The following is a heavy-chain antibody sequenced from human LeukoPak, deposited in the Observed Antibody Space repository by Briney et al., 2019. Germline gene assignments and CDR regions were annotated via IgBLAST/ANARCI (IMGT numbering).Heavy chain of an antibody. CDR2: IFYSGST. CDR3: ARELIFDSSGYNDY. Sequence: SETLSFTCTVSGASTSSSSYCWGWLRQPPGKGLEWIGSIFYSGSTYYNPSFKSRITISIDTSKNQFSLKLSSVTAADRAVYYCARELIFDSSGYNDYWGQGTLVTVSS. D-gene: IGHD3-22*01. J-gene: IGHJ4*02. V-gene: IGHV4-39*02. CDR1: GASTSSSSYC.